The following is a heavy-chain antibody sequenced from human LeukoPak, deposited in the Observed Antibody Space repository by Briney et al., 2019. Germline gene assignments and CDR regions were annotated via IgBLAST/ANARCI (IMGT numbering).Heavy chain of an antibody. Sequence: SETLSLTCTVSGGSISSYYWSWIRQPPGKGLEWIGYIYYSGSTNYNPSLKSRVTISVDTSKNQFSLKLSSVTAADTAVYYCARGPRRDGYNYVHAFDIWGQGTMVTASS. CDR1: GGSISSYY. CDR3: ARGPRRDGYNYVHAFDI. D-gene: IGHD5-24*01. J-gene: IGHJ3*02. CDR2: IYYSGST. V-gene: IGHV4-59*01.